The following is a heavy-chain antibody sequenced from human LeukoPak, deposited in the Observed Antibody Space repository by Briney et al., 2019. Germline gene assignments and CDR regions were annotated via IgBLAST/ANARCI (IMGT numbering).Heavy chain of an antibody. CDR2: ISYDGSDK. CDR1: GFTFSCYA. V-gene: IGHV3-30*01. CDR3: ARDYYGGNSFAGY. Sequence: GGSLRLSCAASGFTFSCYAMHWVRQAPGKGLERVAVISYDGSDKYYADSVKGRFTISRDNSKNTLYLQMNSLRAEDTAVYYCARDYYGGNSFAGYWGQGTLVTVSS. J-gene: IGHJ4*02. D-gene: IGHD4-23*01.